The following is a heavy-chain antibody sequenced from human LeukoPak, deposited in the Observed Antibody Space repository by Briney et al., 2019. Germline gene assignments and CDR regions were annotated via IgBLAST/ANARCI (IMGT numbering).Heavy chain of an antibody. CDR1: GGSISSYY. CDR2: IYTSGST. Sequence: SETLSLTCTVSGGSISSYYWSWIRQPAGKELEWIGRIYTSGSTNYNPSLKSRVTMSVDTSKNQFSLKLSSVTAADTAVYYCARDKVVSADNWFDPWGQGTLVTVSS. CDR3: ARDKVVSADNWFDP. J-gene: IGHJ5*02. V-gene: IGHV4-4*07. D-gene: IGHD3-22*01.